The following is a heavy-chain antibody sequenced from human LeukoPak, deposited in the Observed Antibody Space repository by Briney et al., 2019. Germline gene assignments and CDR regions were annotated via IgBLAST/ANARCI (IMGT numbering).Heavy chain of an antibody. CDR2: IYSGGGT. V-gene: IGHV3-66*01. J-gene: IGHJ4*02. Sequence: GGSLRLSCAASGFTVSNNYMTWVRQAPGKGLEWVSLIYSGGGTYYADSVKGRFTISRDNSKNTLYLQMNSLRAEDTAVYYCARVPKYYYGSGSYWGGFDYWGQGTLVTVSS. D-gene: IGHD3-10*01. CDR1: GFTVSNNY. CDR3: ARVPKYYYGSGSYWGGFDY.